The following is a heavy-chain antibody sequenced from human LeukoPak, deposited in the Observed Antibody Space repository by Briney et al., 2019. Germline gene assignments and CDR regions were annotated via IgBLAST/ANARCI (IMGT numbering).Heavy chain of an antibody. CDR2: IYTSGST. V-gene: IGHV4-61*02. J-gene: IGHJ4*02. Sequence: SETLSLTCTVSGGSISSGSYYWSWIRQPAGKGLEWIGRIYTSGSTNYNPSLKSRVTISVDTSKNQFSLKLSSVTAADPAMYYCARESPLGHYFDYWGQGTLVTVPS. CDR3: ARESPLGHYFDY. CDR1: GGSISSGSYY. D-gene: IGHD3-16*01.